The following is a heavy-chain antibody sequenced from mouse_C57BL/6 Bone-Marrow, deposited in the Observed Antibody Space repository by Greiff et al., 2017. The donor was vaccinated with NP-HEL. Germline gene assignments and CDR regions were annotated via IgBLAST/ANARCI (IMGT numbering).Heavy chain of an antibody. CDR3: IPWDYYDYAWFAY. J-gene: IGHJ3*01. D-gene: IGHD2-4*01. CDR1: EYEFPSHD. CDR2: INSDGGST. V-gene: IGHV5-2*01. Sequence: EVKLMESGGGLVQPGESLKLSCESNEYEFPSHDMSWVRKTPEKRLELVAAINSDGGSTYYPDTMERRFIISRDNTKKTLYLQMSSLRSEDTALYYLIPWDYYDYAWFAYWGQGTLVTVSA.